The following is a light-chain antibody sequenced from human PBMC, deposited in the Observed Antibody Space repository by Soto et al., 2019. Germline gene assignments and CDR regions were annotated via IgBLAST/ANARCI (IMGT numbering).Light chain of an antibody. CDR3: SSYTSSSTEV. CDR1: RSDVGGYNY. Sequence: QSVLTQPASVSGSPGQSITISCTGTRSDVGGYNYVSWYQQHPGKAPKLMIYDVSNRPSGVSNRFSGSKSGNTASLTISGLQAEDEADYYCSSYTSSSTEVFGTGTKLTVL. CDR2: DVS. V-gene: IGLV2-14*01. J-gene: IGLJ1*01.